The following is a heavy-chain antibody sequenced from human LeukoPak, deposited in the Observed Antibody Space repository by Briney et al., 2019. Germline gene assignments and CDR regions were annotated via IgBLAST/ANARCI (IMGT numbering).Heavy chain of an antibody. CDR3: ATSSSWYLFDY. Sequence: GGSLRLSCAASGFTVGSNYMSWVRQAPGKGLEWVSVIYSGGSTYYADSVKGRFTISRDNSKNTLYLQMNSLRAEDTAVYYCATSSSWYLFDYWGQGTLVTVSS. J-gene: IGHJ4*02. CDR1: GFTVGSNY. CDR2: IYSGGST. V-gene: IGHV3-66*01. D-gene: IGHD6-13*01.